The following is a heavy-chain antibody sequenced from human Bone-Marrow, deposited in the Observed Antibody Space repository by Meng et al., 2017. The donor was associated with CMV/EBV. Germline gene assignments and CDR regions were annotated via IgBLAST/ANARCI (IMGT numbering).Heavy chain of an antibody. J-gene: IGHJ3*02. Sequence: GESLKISCAASGFTVSSNYMSWVRQAPGKGLEWVSVIYSGGSTYYADSVKGRFTISRDNSKNTLYLQMNSLRAEDTAVYYCAKESGSYSAFDIWGQGTMVTVSS. V-gene: IGHV3-53*05. CDR1: GFTVSSNY. CDR3: AKESGSYSAFDI. CDR2: IYSGGST. D-gene: IGHD1-26*01.